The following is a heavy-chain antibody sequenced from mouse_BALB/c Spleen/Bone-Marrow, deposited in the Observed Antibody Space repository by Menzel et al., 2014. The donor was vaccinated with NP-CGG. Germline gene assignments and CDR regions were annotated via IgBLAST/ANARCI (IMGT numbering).Heavy chain of an antibody. Sequence: EVHLVESGGGLVQPGGSRKLSCAASGFTFSSFGMHWVRQAPEKGLEWVAYISSGSTVIFYADTVKGRFTISRDNPKNPLFLQMTSLRSEDTAMYYCARGGNWDDFDVWGAGTTVPVSS. D-gene: IGHD4-1*01. V-gene: IGHV5-17*02. J-gene: IGHJ1*01. CDR1: GFTFSSFG. CDR3: ARGGNWDDFDV. CDR2: ISSGSTVI.